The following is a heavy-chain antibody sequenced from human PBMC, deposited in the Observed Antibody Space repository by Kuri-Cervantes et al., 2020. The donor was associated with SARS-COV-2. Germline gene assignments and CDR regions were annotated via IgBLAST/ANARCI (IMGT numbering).Heavy chain of an antibody. Sequence: GSLRLSCTVSGGSISSYYWSWIRQPAGKGLEWIGRIYTSGSTNYNPSLKSRVTISVDTSKNQFSLKLSSVTAADTAVYYCARHPLLWFGEIWSYFDLWGRATLVTVSS. CDR2: IYTSGST. V-gene: IGHV4-4*07. CDR3: ARHPLLWFGEIWSYFDL. D-gene: IGHD3-10*01. CDR1: GGSISSYY. J-gene: IGHJ2*01.